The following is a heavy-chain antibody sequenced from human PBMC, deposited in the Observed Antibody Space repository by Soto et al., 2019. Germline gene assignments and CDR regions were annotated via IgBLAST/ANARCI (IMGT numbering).Heavy chain of an antibody. V-gene: IGHV3-48*03. D-gene: IGHD2-21*01. Sequence: GGSLRLSCAASGFTFSHFEMSWVRQAQRKGLEWISYITSSGGTTYYADSVKGRFTISRDNTKNSLYLQMNSLRAEDTAVYYCAKGHVFVAPQNGRSFDSWGQGSLVTVSS. CDR2: ITSSGGTT. CDR3: AKGHVFVAPQNGRSFDS. J-gene: IGHJ4*02. CDR1: GFTFSHFE.